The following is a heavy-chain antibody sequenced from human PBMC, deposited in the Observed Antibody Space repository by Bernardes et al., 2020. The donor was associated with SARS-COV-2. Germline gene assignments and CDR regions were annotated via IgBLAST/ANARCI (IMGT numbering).Heavy chain of an antibody. D-gene: IGHD5-12*01. CDR1: GYSFSSYW. CDR3: AREMATLRWGPNDAFDF. Sequence: GESLKISCKGSGYSFSSYWIGWVRQKPGKGLEWMGIIYPGDSDIRYSPALQGQVTISADKSISTAYLQWSSLKASDTAMYYCAREMATLRWGPNDAFDFWGQGTMVTVSS. J-gene: IGHJ3*01. V-gene: IGHV5-51*01. CDR2: IYPGDSDI.